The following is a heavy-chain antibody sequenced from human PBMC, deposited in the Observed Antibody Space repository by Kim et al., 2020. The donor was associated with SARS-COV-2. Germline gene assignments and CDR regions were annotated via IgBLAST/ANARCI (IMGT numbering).Heavy chain of an antibody. CDR1: GGTFSSYA. V-gene: IGHV1-69*04. J-gene: IGHJ4*02. CDR3: ARGDYYGSGNTPDY. Sequence: SVKVSCKASGGTFSSYAISWVRQAPGQGLEWMGRIIPILGIANYAQKFQGRVTITADKSTSTAYMELSSLRSEDTAVYYCARGDYYGSGNTPDYWGQGTLVTVSS. D-gene: IGHD3-10*01. CDR2: IIPILGIA.